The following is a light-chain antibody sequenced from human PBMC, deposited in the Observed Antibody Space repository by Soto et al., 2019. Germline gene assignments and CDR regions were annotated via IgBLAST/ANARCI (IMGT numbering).Light chain of an antibody. CDR3: GSYTSSSTLV. CDR2: DVS. CDR1: SSDVGGYNS. J-gene: IGLJ2*01. V-gene: IGLV2-14*01. Sequence: QSVLTQPASVSGSPGQSITISCTGTSSDVGGYNSVSWYQQHPGKAPKVMIYDVSNRPSGVSNRFSGSKSGNTASLTISGLQAEDEADYYCGSYTSSSTLVFGGGTKVTV.